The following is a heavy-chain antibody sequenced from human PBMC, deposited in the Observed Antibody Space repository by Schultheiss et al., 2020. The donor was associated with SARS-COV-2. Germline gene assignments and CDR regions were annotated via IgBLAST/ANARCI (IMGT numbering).Heavy chain of an antibody. CDR2: INPNSGGT. CDR1: GYTFTGYY. V-gene: IGHV1-2*02. J-gene: IGHJ2*01. Sequence: ASVKVSCKASGYTFTGYYMHWVRQAPGQGLEWMGWINPNSGGTNYAQKFQGRVTMTRDTSISTAYMELSRLRSDDTAVYYCARDRGGVRGAYWYFDLWGRGTLVTVSS. D-gene: IGHD3-10*01. CDR3: ARDRGGVRGAYWYFDL.